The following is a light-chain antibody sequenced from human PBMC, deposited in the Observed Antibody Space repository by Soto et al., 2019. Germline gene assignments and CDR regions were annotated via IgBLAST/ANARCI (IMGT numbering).Light chain of an antibody. Sequence: QSALTQPASVSGSPGQSITISCTGTSSNVGSYDLVSWYQQHPGKAPKLLIYEVSNRPSGVSDRFSGSKSGNTASLTISGLQAEDEADYYCSSYTSSSPPYVFGTGTKLTVL. CDR3: SSYTSSSPPYV. V-gene: IGLV2-14*02. J-gene: IGLJ1*01. CDR2: EVS. CDR1: SSNVGSYDL.